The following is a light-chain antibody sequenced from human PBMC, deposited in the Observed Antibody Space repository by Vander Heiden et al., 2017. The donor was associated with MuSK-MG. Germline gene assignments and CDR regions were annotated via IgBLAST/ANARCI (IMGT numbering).Light chain of an antibody. CDR2: WAS. Sequence: DIVMTQSPDSLAVSLGERATNNKNYLAWYQQKPGQPPKLLIYWASTRESGVPDRFSSSGSGTDFTLTISSLQAEDVAVYYCQQYYSTPRTFGQGTKVEIK. CDR3: QQYYSTPRT. J-gene: IGKJ1*01. V-gene: IGKV4-1*01. CDR1: NKNY.